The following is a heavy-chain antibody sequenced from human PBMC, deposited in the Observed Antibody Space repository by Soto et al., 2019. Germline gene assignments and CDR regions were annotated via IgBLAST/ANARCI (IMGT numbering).Heavy chain of an antibody. Sequence: ASVKVSCKVSGYTLTELSMHWVRQAPGKGLEWMGGFDPEDGETIYAQKFQGRVTMTEDTSTETAYMELSSWGSEDTAWYYCASPTIDSGPYYFDYWGQGTLVTVSS. J-gene: IGHJ4*02. V-gene: IGHV1-24*01. CDR2: FDPEDGET. CDR3: ASPTIDSGPYYFDY. D-gene: IGHD3-22*01. CDR1: GYTLTELS.